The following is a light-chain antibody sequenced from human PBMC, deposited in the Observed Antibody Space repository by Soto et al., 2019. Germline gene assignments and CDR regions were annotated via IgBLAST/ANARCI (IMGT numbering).Light chain of an antibody. CDR1: QSVSSY. CDR3: QQHSNWPPIT. J-gene: IGKJ5*01. Sequence: EIVLTQSPATLSLSPGERATLSCRASQSVSSYLAWYQQKPGQAPRLLIDDASNRATGIPARFSGSGSGKDFNHTISSLEPEDFAVYYCQQHSNWPPITFGQGTRLEIK. CDR2: DAS. V-gene: IGKV3-11*01.